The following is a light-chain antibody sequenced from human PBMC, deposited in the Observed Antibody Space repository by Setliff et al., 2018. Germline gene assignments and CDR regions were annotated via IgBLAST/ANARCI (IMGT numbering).Light chain of an antibody. CDR2: EVN. J-gene: IGLJ1*01. CDR1: SSDVGAYNF. V-gene: IGLV2-8*01. CDR3: SSYTSSNTDIYV. Sequence: QSVLTQPPSASGSPGQSVTISCIGTSSDVGAYNFVSWYQQHPGKAPKLIIFEVNRRPSGVPDRFSGSKSGNTASLTVSGLQAEDEADYYCSSYTSSNTDIYVFGTGTKVTVL.